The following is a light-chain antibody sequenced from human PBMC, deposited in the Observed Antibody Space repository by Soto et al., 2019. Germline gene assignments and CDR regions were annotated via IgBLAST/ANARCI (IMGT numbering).Light chain of an antibody. Sequence: QSALTQPASVSGSPGQSITISCTRASSDVGGFDHVSWYQQHPGNVPRLLIYDVSSRPLGVSDRFSGAKSGNTASLTISGLQSEDEADYYCNSFTTTNTYVFGTGTKLTVL. CDR1: SSDVGGFDH. CDR3: NSFTTTNTYV. CDR2: DVS. J-gene: IGLJ1*01. V-gene: IGLV2-14*03.